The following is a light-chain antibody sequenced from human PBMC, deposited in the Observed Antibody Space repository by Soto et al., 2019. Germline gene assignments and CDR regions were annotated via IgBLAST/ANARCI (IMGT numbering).Light chain of an antibody. CDR2: GAV. CDR3: QQYGFPPWT. J-gene: IGKJ1*01. V-gene: IGKV3-20*01. Sequence: EIVLTQSPGTLSLSAGERATLSCEASQRVYSSHLAWYQQKPGQSPRLLIYGAVSRATGIPARFSGSASGTEFTLGISRLEPEDSAVYYCQQYGFPPWTFGQGTKVEV. CDR1: QRVYSSH.